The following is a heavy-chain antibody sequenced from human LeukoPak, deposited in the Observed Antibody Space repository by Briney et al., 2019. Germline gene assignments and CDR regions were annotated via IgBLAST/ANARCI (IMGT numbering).Heavy chain of an antibody. CDR3: ARHLVAHTGGWFDP. CDR2: IYYSGST. J-gene: IGHJ5*02. Sequence: PSETLSLTCTVSGGSVSSGNYYWSWIRQPPGKGLEWIGYIYYSGSTNYNPSLKSRVTISVDTSKNQFSLKLTSVTAADTAVYYCARHLVAHTGGWFDPWGQGTLVTVSS. D-gene: IGHD5-12*01. CDR1: GGSVSSGNYY. V-gene: IGHV4-61*01.